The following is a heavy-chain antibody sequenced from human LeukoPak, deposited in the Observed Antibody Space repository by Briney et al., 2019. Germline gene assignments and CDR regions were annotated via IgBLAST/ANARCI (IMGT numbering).Heavy chain of an antibody. J-gene: IGHJ4*02. CDR2: IYPGDSDN. D-gene: IGHD6-13*01. V-gene: IGHV5-51*01. CDR1: GYSFANYW. Sequence: GESLKISCQVSGYSFANYWIGWVRRMPGKGREWLGIIYPGDSDNRYSPSLQGQVPISADKSISTAYLQWSSLKASDTAMYYCARRIAATGRGYFDYWGQGTLVPVST. CDR3: ARRIAATGRGYFDY.